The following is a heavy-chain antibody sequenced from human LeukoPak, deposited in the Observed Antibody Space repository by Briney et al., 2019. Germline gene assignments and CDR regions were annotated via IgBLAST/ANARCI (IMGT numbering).Heavy chain of an antibody. Sequence: QPGVSLRLSCAASGFTFSSYAMHWVRQAPGKGLEYVSAISSNGGSTYYANSVKGRFTISRDNSKNTLYLQMGSLRAEDMAVYYCARAPSGGYLDYWGQGTLVTVSS. CDR2: ISSNGGST. J-gene: IGHJ4*02. CDR3: ARAPSGGYLDY. D-gene: IGHD2-8*02. CDR1: GFTFSSYA. V-gene: IGHV3-64*01.